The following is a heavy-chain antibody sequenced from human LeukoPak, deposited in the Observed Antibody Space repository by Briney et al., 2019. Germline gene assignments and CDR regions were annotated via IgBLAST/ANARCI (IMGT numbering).Heavy chain of an antibody. Sequence: ASVKVSCKASGFTLIDYIHWVRQDPRQGLQWMGWIKPNSGDTDYAQGFQGRVTMTRDTSISTVYMELSSLRSDDTAVYYCARTDSVPAGDYHYWYMDVWGKGTTVTVSS. V-gene: IGHV1-2*02. J-gene: IGHJ6*03. CDR1: GFTLIDY. CDR3: ARTDSVPAGDYHYWYMDV. D-gene: IGHD2-2*01. CDR2: IKPNSGDT.